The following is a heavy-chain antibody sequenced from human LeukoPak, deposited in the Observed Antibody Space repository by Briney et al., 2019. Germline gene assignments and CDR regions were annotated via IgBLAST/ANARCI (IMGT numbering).Heavy chain of an antibody. J-gene: IGHJ4*02. D-gene: IGHD3-10*01. V-gene: IGHV5-51*01. CDR3: ARTMVRGVITSSFDF. CDR2: IYPSDSDT. Sequence: GESLKISCKGSGYSFTRYWISWVRQMPGKGLEWMGIIYPSDSDTRYSPSFQGQVTISADKSISTAYLQWSSLKASDTAMYYCARTMVRGVITSSFDFWGQGTLVTVSS. CDR1: GYSFTRYW.